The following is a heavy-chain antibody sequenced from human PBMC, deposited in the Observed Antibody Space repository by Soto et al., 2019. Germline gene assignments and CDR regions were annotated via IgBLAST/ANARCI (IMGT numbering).Heavy chain of an antibody. J-gene: IGHJ3*02. CDR3: ARFFRGGSDCSSTSCYGPNDAFDI. V-gene: IGHV6-1*01. Sequence: KQSQTLSLTCAISGDRVSSNSAAWNWIRQSPSRGLEWLGRTYYRSKWYNDYAVSVKSRITINPDTSKNQFSLQLNSVTPEDTAVYYCARFFRGGSDCSSTSCYGPNDAFDIWGQGTMVTVSS. CDR2: TYYRSKWYN. CDR1: GDRVSSNSAA. D-gene: IGHD2-2*01.